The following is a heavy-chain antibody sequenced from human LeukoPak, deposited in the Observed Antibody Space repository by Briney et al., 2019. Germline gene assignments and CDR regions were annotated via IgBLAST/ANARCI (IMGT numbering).Heavy chain of an antibody. D-gene: IGHD1-26*01. J-gene: IGHJ4*02. CDR3: ASRGSWGGNYFDY. V-gene: IGHV1-69*05. Sequence: SVKVSCKASGGTFSSYAISWVRQAPGQGLEWMGGIIPIFGTANYAQKFQGRVTITTDESTSTAYMELSSLRSEVTAAYYCASRGSWGGNYFDYWGQGTLVTVS. CDR1: GGTFSSYA. CDR2: IIPIFGTA.